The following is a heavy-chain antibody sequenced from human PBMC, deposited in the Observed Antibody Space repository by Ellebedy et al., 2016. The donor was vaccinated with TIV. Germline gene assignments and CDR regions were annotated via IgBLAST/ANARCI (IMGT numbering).Heavy chain of an antibody. CDR1: GFTFSSYS. V-gene: IGHV3-30*01. Sequence: GESLKISCTASGFTFSSYSMFWVRQAPGKGLEWVALISYDVITQYYADSVKGRFTTSRDNSKNMLYLQMNSLRPEDTAVYYCANRGTRGTFSMDVWGKGTTVTVSS. D-gene: IGHD2-8*01. CDR3: ANRGTRGTFSMDV. CDR2: ISYDVITQ. J-gene: IGHJ6*03.